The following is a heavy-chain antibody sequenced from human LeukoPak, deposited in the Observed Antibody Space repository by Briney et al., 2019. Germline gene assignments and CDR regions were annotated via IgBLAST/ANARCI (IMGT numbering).Heavy chain of an antibody. Sequence: SQTLSHTCAISEDSVSSNSAAWTWIRQSPSRGLEWLGRTYYRSKWYNDYAVSVKSRITINPDTSKNQFSLQLNSVTPEDTAVYYCARDSRYCSGGSCYSITLDYGMDVWGQGTTVTVSS. CDR2: TYYRSKWYN. V-gene: IGHV6-1*01. CDR3: ARDSRYCSGGSCYSITLDYGMDV. CDR1: EDSVSSNSAA. J-gene: IGHJ6*02. D-gene: IGHD2-15*01.